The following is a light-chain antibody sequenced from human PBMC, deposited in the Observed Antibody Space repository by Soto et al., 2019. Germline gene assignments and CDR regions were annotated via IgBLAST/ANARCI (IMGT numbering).Light chain of an antibody. CDR2: DAS. CDR1: QAVPNN. CDR3: QQYESYSWT. Sequence: DIHLTQSPSFLSASVGDRVTITCRPSQAVPNNMAWYQQKPGKPPKLLIYDASSLQSGVPSRFSGSGSGTEFTLTISSLQPDDSATYYCQQYESYSWTVGQGTKVDIK. V-gene: IGKV1-9*01. J-gene: IGKJ1*01.